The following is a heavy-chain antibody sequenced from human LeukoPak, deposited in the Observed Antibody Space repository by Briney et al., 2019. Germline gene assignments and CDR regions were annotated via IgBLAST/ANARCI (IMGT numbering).Heavy chain of an antibody. J-gene: IGHJ4*02. Sequence: SQTLSLTCTVSGDSISSGSYYWSWIRQPAGKGLEWIGRIYTSGSTNYNPSLKSRVTISVDTSKNQFSLKLSSVTAADTAVYYCARVGRSSSGWLPDYWGQGTLVTVSS. V-gene: IGHV4-61*02. CDR2: IYTSGST. CDR3: ARVGRSSSGWLPDY. CDR1: GDSISSGSYY. D-gene: IGHD6-19*01.